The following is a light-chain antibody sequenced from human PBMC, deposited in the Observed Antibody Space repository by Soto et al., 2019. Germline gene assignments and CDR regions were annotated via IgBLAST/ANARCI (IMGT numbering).Light chain of an antibody. CDR1: QGIRNE. Sequence: AIQMTQSPSSLSASVGDRVTITCRASQGIRNELGWYQQKPGKAPKLLIYAASSLQSGVRSTFSGSGSGTDFTLTISSLQPEDFATYYCLQDYNYPWTFGQGTKVEIK. J-gene: IGKJ1*01. CDR2: AAS. CDR3: LQDYNYPWT. V-gene: IGKV1-6*01.